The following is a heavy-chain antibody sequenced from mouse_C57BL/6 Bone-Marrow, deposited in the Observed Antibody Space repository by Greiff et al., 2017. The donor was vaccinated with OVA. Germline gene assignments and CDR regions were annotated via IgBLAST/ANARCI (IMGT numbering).Heavy chain of an antibody. V-gene: IGHV1-81*01. D-gene: IGHD2-4*01. CDR3: AREDYGVDY. J-gene: IGHJ2*01. Sequence: QVQLQQSGAELARPGASVKLSCKASGYTFTSYGISWVKQRPGQGLEWIGEIYPRSGNTYYNEKFKGKATLTADKSSSTAYMELRSLTSEDSAVYFCAREDYGVDYWGQGTTLTVSS. CDR2: IYPRSGNT. CDR1: GYTFTSYG.